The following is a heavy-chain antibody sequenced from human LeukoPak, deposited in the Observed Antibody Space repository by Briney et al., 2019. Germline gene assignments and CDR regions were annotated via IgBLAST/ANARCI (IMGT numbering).Heavy chain of an antibody. Sequence: SETLSLTCTVSGGSISSYYWSWIRQPPGKGLEWIGYIYYSGSTNYNPSLKSRVTISVDTSKNQFSLKLSSVTAADTAVYYCARTSSGWYDAEYFQHWGQGTLVTVSS. CDR1: GGSISSYY. J-gene: IGHJ1*01. CDR3: ARTSSGWYDAEYFQH. V-gene: IGHV4-59*01. D-gene: IGHD6-19*01. CDR2: IYYSGST.